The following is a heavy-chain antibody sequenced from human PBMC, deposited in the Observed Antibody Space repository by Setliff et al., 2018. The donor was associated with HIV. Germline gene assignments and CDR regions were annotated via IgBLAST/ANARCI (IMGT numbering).Heavy chain of an antibody. J-gene: IGHJ4*02. CDR3: ARVEHAVVYSFEWFLMDF. V-gene: IGHV1-18*01. D-gene: IGHD3-3*01. CDR1: GYTISTSG. CDR2: ISINNGNS. Sequence: ASVKVSCKASGYTISTSGISWLRQAPGQGLGWMGWISINNGNSNYGQQFQGRVTMTTDTSTNTAYMELRSLRSADTAVYYCARVEHAVVYSFEWFLMDFWGQGTLVTVSS.